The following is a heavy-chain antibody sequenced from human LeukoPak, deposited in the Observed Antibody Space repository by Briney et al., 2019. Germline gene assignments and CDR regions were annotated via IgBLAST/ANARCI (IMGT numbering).Heavy chain of an antibody. D-gene: IGHD6-13*01. CDR3: ARVAAAAGKTYFDY. J-gene: IGHJ4*02. Sequence: PSETLSLTCTVSGGSISGSTYYWGWIRQPPGKGLEWIGSIYYSGSTYYNPSLKSRVTISVDTSKNQFSLKLSSVTAADTAVYYCARVAAAAGKTYFDYWGQGTLVTVSS. CDR1: GGSISGSTYY. V-gene: IGHV4-39*01. CDR2: IYYSGST.